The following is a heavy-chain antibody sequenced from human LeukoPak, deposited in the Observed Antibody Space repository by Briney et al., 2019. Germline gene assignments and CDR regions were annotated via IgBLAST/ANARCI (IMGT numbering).Heavy chain of an antibody. D-gene: IGHD3-22*01. V-gene: IGHV3-7*03. Sequence: GGSLRLSCAASGFTFSSYWMSWVRQAPGKGLEWVANIKQDGSEKHYVDSVKGRFTISRDNSKNTLYLQMNSLRAEDTAVYYCAKSPAYYYDSSGYRTGGAFDIWGQGTMVTVSS. CDR1: GFTFSSYW. CDR2: IKQDGSEK. J-gene: IGHJ3*02. CDR3: AKSPAYYYDSSGYRTGGAFDI.